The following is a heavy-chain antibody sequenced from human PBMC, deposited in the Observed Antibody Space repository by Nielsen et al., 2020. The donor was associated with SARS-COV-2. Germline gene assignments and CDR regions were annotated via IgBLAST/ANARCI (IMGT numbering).Heavy chain of an antibody. V-gene: IGHV3-23*01. D-gene: IGHD5-12*01. CDR1: GFSFNTFG. CDR3: ARVSGYYWPQDY. Sequence: GSLRLSCAASGFSFNTFGMSWVRQTPGKGLEWISTISGTADSTYYADSVKGRFTISRDNSKNTLYLQMNSLRAEDTATYYCARVSGYYWPQDYWGQGTLVTVSS. CDR2: ISGTADST. J-gene: IGHJ4*02.